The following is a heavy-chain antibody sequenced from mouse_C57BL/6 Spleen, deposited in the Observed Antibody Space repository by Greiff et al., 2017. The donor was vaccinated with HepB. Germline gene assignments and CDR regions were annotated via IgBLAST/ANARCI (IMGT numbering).Heavy chain of an antibody. CDR1: GFSLTSYA. CDR2: IWTGGGT. CDR3: ARKSSGYHYYAMDY. D-gene: IGHD3-2*02. J-gene: IGHJ4*01. Sequence: VKLMESGPGLVAPSQSLSITCTVSGFSLTSYAISWVRQPPGKGLEWLGVIWTGGGTNYNSALKSRLSISKDNSKSQVFLKMNSLQTDDTARYYCARKSSGYHYYAMDYWGQGTSVTVSS. V-gene: IGHV2-9-1*01.